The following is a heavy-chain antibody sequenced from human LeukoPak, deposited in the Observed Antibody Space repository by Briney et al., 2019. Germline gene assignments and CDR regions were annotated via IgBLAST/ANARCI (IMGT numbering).Heavy chain of an antibody. CDR3: ARARRRDTAMVAFDY. Sequence: PSETLSLTCTVSGGSISSYYWSWIRQPPGKGLEWIGYIYYSGSTNYNPSLKSRVTISGDTSKNQFSLKLRSVTAADTAVYYCARARRRDTAMVAFDYWGQGTLVTVS. CDR2: IYYSGST. J-gene: IGHJ4*02. D-gene: IGHD5-18*01. CDR1: GGSISSYY. V-gene: IGHV4-59*01.